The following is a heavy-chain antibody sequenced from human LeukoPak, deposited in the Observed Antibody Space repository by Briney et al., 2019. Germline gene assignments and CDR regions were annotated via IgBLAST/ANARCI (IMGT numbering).Heavy chain of an antibody. J-gene: IGHJ4*02. D-gene: IGHD2-2*01. CDR1: GYSISSGYY. V-gene: IGHV3-23*01. CDR2: ISGGGTSA. Sequence: ETLSLTCTVSGYSISSGYYWGWIRQPPGKGLEWVSVISGGGTSAYYADSVKGRFTISRDSSKNKLYLQMNSLRADDTAVYYCAKEGYARFMDYWGQGTLVTVSS. CDR3: AKEGYARFMDY.